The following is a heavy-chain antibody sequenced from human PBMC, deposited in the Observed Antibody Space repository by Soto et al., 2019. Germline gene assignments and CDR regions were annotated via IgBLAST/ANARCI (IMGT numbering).Heavy chain of an antibody. CDR2: IIPIFGTA. J-gene: IGHJ5*02. CDR3: ARGFSSLTDKYCRGGSCYSWGDWFDP. CDR1: GGTFSSYA. Sequence: QVQLVQSGAEVKKPGSSVKVSCKASGGTFSSYAISWVRQAPGQGLEWMGGIIPIFGTANYSQKFQGRVTITADESTSTASMELRSMRCEDTAVYYCARGFSSLTDKYCRGGSCYSWGDWFDPWGQGSLVTVS. D-gene: IGHD2-15*01. V-gene: IGHV1-69*01.